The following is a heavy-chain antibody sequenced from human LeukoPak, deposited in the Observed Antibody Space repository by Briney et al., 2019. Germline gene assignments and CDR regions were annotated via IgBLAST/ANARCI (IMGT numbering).Heavy chain of an antibody. D-gene: IGHD4-17*01. J-gene: IGHJ4*02. V-gene: IGHV3-49*02. CDR2: IRSKVYGETT. CDR3: TYGDYRGNSFDY. Sequence: WIRQPPGKGLEWVGVIRSKVYGETTQHAASVKGIFTISRDDYKSIAYLQMNSMKPEDTAVYYCTYGDYRGNSFDYWGQGTLVTVSS.